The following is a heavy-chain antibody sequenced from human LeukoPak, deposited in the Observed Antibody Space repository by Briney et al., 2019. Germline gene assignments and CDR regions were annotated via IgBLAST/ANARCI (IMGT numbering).Heavy chain of an antibody. J-gene: IGHJ4*02. CDR2: ISHDGRNK. Sequence: WRSVSLTCAASRFTFSSYAMHWVGQAPGKGLEWVAVISHDGRNKYYADSVKGRLTMFRATSKNTLYLQMNSLRAEDTAVYYCARDSRMVRGVIIRFYFDYYYWGTGTLV. V-gene: IGHV3-30*04. D-gene: IGHD3-10*01. CDR1: RFTFSSYA. CDR3: ARDSRMVRGVIIRFYFDYYY.